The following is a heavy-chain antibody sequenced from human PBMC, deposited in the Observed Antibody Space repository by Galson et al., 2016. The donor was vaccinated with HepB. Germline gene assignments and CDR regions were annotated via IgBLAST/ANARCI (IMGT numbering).Heavy chain of an antibody. CDR1: GFTFSNYA. D-gene: IGHD4-17*01. CDR3: ARGRYGDYPDFDS. Sequence: SLRLSCAASGFTFSNYAMHWFRQAPGKGLEWVAFTSSDGSTKHYANSVKGRLAISRDNFGNTLYLQMNSLRADDTAVYYCARGRYGDYPDFDSWGQGTLVTVSS. CDR2: TSSDGSTK. J-gene: IGHJ4*02. V-gene: IGHV3-30*09.